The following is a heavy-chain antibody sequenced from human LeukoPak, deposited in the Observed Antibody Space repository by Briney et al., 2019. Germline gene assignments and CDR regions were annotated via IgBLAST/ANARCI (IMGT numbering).Heavy chain of an antibody. CDR2: INHSGST. D-gene: IGHD2-2*03. V-gene: IGHV4-34*01. CDR3: ARVGVDIVVVPAASLEAFDI. CDR1: GGSFSGYY. J-gene: IGHJ3*02. Sequence: SETLSLTCAVYGGSFSGYYWSWIRQPPGKGLEWIGEINHSGSTNYNPSLKSRVTISVDTSKNQFSLKLSSVTAADTAVYYCARVGVDIVVVPAASLEAFDIWGQGTMVTVSS.